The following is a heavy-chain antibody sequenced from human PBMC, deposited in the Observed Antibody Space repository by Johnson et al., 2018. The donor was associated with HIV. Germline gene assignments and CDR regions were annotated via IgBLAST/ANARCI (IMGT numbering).Heavy chain of an antibody. Sequence: VQLVESGGGLIQPGGSLRLSCAASGFTVSSNYMSLVRQAPGKGLEWVSVIYSGGSTYYADSVKGRFTISRDNSKNTLYLQMNSLRAEDTAVYYCARGLGAAAGAFDIWGQGTMVTVSS. J-gene: IGHJ3*02. CDR1: GFTVSSNY. D-gene: IGHD6-13*01. CDR2: IYSGGST. CDR3: ARGLGAAAGAFDI. V-gene: IGHV3-66*03.